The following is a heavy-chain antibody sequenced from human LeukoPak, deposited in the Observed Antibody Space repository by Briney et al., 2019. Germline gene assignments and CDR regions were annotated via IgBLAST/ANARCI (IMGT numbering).Heavy chain of an antibody. J-gene: IGHJ4*02. D-gene: IGHD2-15*01. CDR2: IYPGDSDT. CDR1: GYSFTSYW. CDR3: ASPRGCSGGSCYGFDY. Sequence: PGESLKISCKGSGYSFTSYWIVWVRQMPGKGLEWMGIIYPGDSDTRYSPSFQGQVTISADKSISTAYLQWSSLKASDTAMYYCASPRGCSGGSCYGFDYWGQGTLVTVSS. V-gene: IGHV5-51*01.